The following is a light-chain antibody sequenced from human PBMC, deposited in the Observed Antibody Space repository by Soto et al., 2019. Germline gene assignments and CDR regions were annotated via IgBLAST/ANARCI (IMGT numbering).Light chain of an antibody. CDR1: QSISRY. CDR3: QQSYSTPPET. Sequence: DIQMTQSPSSLSASVGDRVTITCRASQSISRYLNWYQQKPGKAPKLLIYAASSLQSGVPSRFSGSGSGTDFTLTISSLQPEDFATYYCQQSYSTPPETFGQGTKLEIK. J-gene: IGKJ2*01. CDR2: AAS. V-gene: IGKV1-39*01.